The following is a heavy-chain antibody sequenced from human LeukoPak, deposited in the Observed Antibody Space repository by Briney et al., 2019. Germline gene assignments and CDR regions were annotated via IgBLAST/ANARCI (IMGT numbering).Heavy chain of an antibody. V-gene: IGHV5-10-1*01. CDR1: RYSFTSYW. J-gene: IGHJ5*02. D-gene: IGHD6-6*01. Sequence: GESLQISCQGSRYSFTSYWISWVRQMPGKGLEWMGRIDPSDSYTNYSPSFQGHVTISADKSISTAYLQWSSLKASDTAMYYCARHPYPWSYSSSSHWFDPWGQGTLVTVSS. CDR2: IDPSDSYT. CDR3: ARHPYPWSYSSSSHWFDP.